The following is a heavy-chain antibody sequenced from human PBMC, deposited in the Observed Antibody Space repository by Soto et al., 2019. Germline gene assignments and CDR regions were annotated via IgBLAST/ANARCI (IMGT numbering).Heavy chain of an antibody. CDR1: GYTFSNYG. CDR2: VSAYNRNT. CDR3: ARVGLGPTHLDS. Sequence: ASVKVSCKASGYTFSNYGITWVRQAPGQGLEWMGWVSAYNRNTNYAQKFEDRVTMTTDTSTGTAYMELRSPRSDDTAVYYCARVGLGPTHLDSWGQGTPVTGSS. J-gene: IGHJ4*02. V-gene: IGHV1-18*04. D-gene: IGHD1-26*01.